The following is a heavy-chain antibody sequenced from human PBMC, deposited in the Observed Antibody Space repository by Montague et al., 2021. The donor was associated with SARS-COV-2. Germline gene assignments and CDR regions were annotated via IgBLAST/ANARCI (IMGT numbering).Heavy chain of an antibody. CDR1: GGSISSSNYY. Sequence: SETLSLTCTVSGGSISSSNYYWGWIRQPPGQGLEWIGSIYYSRTTYYNPSLQGRVTISVDTSKKQFSLKLSSVTAADTAVYYCARESYTSGWFQQLDYWGQGTLVTVSS. CDR2: IYYSRTT. V-gene: IGHV4-39*01. J-gene: IGHJ4*02. CDR3: ARESYTSGWFQQLDY. D-gene: IGHD6-19*01.